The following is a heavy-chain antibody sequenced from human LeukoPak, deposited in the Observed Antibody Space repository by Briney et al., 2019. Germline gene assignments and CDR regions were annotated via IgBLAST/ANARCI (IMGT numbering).Heavy chain of an antibody. D-gene: IGHD4-11*01. J-gene: IGHJ4*02. CDR2: IYYSGST. CDR3: ARGLSNLEY. V-gene: IGHV4-39*02. CDR1: GGSISSSSYY. Sequence: PSETLSLTCTVSGGSISSSSYYWGWIRQPPGKGLEWIGSIYYSGSTYYNPSLKSRVTISVDTSKNHFSMKLSSVAAADTAVYYCARGLSNLEYWGQGTLVTVSS.